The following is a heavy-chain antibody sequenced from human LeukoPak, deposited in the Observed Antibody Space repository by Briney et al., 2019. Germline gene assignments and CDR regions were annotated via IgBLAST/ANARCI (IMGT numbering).Heavy chain of an antibody. CDR2: IYYSDST. CDR1: GGSINNYF. D-gene: IGHD2-2*01. Sequence: SETLSLTCTVSGGSINNYFWSWIRQPPGKGLECIAYIYYSDSTNYNPSLKSRVTVSVDTSKNQFSLKLSSVTAADTAVYYCARAVVHLESRVYYMDVWGKGTTVTVSS. V-gene: IGHV4-59*08. J-gene: IGHJ6*03. CDR3: ARAVVHLESRVYYMDV.